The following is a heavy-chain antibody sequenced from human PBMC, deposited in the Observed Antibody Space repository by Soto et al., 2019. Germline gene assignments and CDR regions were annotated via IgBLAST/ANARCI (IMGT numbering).Heavy chain of an antibody. V-gene: IGHV4-39*01. Sequence: PSETLSLTCTVSGGSISSSSYYWGWIRQPPGKGLEWIGSIYYSGSTYYNPSLKSRVTISVDTSKNQFSLKLSSVTAADTAVYYCARLNYYDSSGYPFFDYWGQGTLVTVS. D-gene: IGHD3-22*01. CDR1: GGSISSSSYY. CDR3: ARLNYYDSSGYPFFDY. J-gene: IGHJ4*02. CDR2: IYYSGST.